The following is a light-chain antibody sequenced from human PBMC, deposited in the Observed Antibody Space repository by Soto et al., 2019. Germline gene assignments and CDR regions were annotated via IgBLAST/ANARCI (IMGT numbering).Light chain of an antibody. J-gene: IGKJ3*01. CDR1: QSVDSR. CDR2: GAS. CDR3: QQRSNLHPPFT. Sequence: EVVLTQSPATLSVSPGEGATLSCKASQSVDSRLAWYQQKPGQAPRLLIEGASSRGTGIPARFSGSGSGTDFTLTISSLEPEDSAVYYCQQRSNLHPPFTVGPGTKVDIK. V-gene: IGKV3D-11*02.